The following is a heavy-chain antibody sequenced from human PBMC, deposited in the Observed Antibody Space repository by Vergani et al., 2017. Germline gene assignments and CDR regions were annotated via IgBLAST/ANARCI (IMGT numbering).Heavy chain of an antibody. Sequence: QVQLVESGGGVVQPGRSLRLSCAASGFTFSSYGMHWVRQAPGKGLEWVAVIWYDGSNKYYADSVKGRFTISRDNSKNTLYLQMNSLRAEDTAVYYCARDQYCSGGSCYQSSYYYYYYMDVWGKGTTVTGSS. CDR3: ARDQYCSGGSCYQSSYYYYYYMDV. CDR1: GFTFSSYG. J-gene: IGHJ6*03. V-gene: IGHV3-33*01. D-gene: IGHD2-15*01. CDR2: IWYDGSNK.